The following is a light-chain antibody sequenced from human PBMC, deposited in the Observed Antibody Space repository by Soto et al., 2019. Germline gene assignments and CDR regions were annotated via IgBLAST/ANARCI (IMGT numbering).Light chain of an antibody. CDR1: GVNT. Sequence: QSVLAQTPSASGAPGQRVTISCSGVGVNTVHWYQQLPGTAPKRLIHSNNQRPSGVPDRFSGSKSGTSASLAISGLQSEDEGDYYCQSYDSSLIVSKVFGTGTKVTVL. CDR3: QSYDSSLIVSKV. V-gene: IGLV1-44*01. CDR2: SNN. J-gene: IGLJ1*01.